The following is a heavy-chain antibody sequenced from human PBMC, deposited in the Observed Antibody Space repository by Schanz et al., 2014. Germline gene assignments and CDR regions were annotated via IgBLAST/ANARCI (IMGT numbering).Heavy chain of an antibody. CDR2: VIPIRGTA. CDR1: GGTFSSNG. Sequence: QVQLVQSGAEVKKPGSSVKVSCKASGGTFSSNGISWVRQAPGQGLEWMGRVIPIRGTAHYAQKFQGRVTITADMSTSTAYMELSSLRSEDTAVYYCVKEGTVVSGYPRDHWGQGTLVTVSS. D-gene: IGHD2-2*01. CDR3: VKEGTVVSGYPRDH. J-gene: IGHJ4*02. V-gene: IGHV1-69*04.